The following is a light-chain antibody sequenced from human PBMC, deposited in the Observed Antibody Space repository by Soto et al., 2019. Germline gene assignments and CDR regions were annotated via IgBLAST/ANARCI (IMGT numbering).Light chain of an antibody. V-gene: IGKV4-1*01. J-gene: IGKJ5*01. CDR1: QNVLYSSDTRNY. CDR2: LAS. Sequence: VMTQSPDSLAVFLGERATINCKSSQNVLYSSDTRNYLAWYQQRPGQPPKLLISLASTRESGVPDRISGSASGTDFTHTTSILQAEDVAVYYCQQYYDFLTFGQGTRLQIK. CDR3: QQYYDFLT.